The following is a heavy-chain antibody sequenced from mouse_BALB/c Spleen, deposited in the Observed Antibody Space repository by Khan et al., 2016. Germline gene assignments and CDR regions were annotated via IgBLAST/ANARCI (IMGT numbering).Heavy chain of an antibody. Sequence: EVELVESGGGLVKPGGSLKLSCAASGFTFSSYAMSWVRQSTEKRLEWVAEISSGGSYTYYPDTVTGRFTISRDNAKNTLYLEMSSLRSEDTAMYYCARDRGYGSPFAYWGQGTLVTVSA. V-gene: IGHV5-9-4*01. J-gene: IGHJ3*01. CDR3: ARDRGYGSPFAY. CDR2: ISSGGSYT. CDR1: GFTFSSYA. D-gene: IGHD1-1*01.